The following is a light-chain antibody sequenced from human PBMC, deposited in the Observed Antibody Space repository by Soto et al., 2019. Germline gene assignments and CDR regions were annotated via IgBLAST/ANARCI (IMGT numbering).Light chain of an antibody. CDR3: QKHNQWPIT. CDR2: YIS. V-gene: IGKV3D-15*01. CDR1: QSAGNF. J-gene: IGKJ5*01. Sequence: DIVITQSPSTLSVSPLEKAYLSFMASQSAGNFLAWYQQKPGQAPRLLIYYISTRATGIPARFSGSGSGTEFTLTINSLQSEDSAVYYCQKHNQWPITCGQGTRREIK.